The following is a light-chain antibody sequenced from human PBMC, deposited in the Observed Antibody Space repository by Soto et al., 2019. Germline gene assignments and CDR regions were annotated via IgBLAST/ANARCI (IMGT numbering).Light chain of an antibody. V-gene: IGKV1-5*01. CDR2: DAS. CDR3: QQFHSFPIT. Sequence: DIPMTQSPSTLSASAGDRVTITCRASQGITIWLAWYQQKPGKAPKLLIYDASTLESGVPSRFSGSGSGTEFTLTISSLQPDDFATYYCQQFHSFPITFGQGTRLEIK. J-gene: IGKJ5*01. CDR1: QGITIW.